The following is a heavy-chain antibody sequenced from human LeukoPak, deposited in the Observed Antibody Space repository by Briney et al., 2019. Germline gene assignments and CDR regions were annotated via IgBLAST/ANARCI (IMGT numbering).Heavy chain of an antibody. V-gene: IGHV4-39*07. CDR1: GDSISSSSFY. CDR2: IYYSGIT. Sequence: PSETLSLTCTLSGDSISSSSFYWGWIRQPPGKGLECIGTIYYSGITYYSSSLKSRVTISVDTSRNQFSPRLTSVTAADTAVYFCARSGPAAGRPDAFDIWGQGTMVTVSS. CDR3: ARSGPAAGRPDAFDI. J-gene: IGHJ3*02. D-gene: IGHD2-2*01.